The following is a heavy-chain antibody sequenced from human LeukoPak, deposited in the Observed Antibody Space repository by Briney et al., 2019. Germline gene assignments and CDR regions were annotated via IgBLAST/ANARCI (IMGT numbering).Heavy chain of an antibody. J-gene: IGHJ4*02. V-gene: IGHV4-34*01. CDR1: GGSFSGYY. CDR2: INHSGST. CDR3: ARRWRYCSSTSCPPTPFDY. Sequence: SETLSLTCAVYGGSFSGYYWSWIRQPPGKGLEWIGEINHSGSTNYNPSLKSRVTISVDKSKNQFSLKLSSVTAADTAVYYCARRWRYCSSTSCPPTPFDYWGQGTLVTVSS. D-gene: IGHD2-2*01.